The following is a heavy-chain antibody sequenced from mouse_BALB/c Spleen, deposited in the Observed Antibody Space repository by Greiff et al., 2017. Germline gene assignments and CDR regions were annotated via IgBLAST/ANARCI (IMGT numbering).Heavy chain of an antibody. CDR1: GYTFTSYW. V-gene: IGHV1-7*01. CDR3: ARRVGSYYFDY. Sequence: VQLVESGAELAKPGASVKMSCKASGYTFTSYWMHWVKQRPGQGLEWIGYINPSTGYTEYNQKFKDKATLTADKSSSTAYMQLSSLTSEDSAVYYCARRVGSYYFDYWGQGTTLTVSS. CDR2: INPSTGYT. J-gene: IGHJ2*01.